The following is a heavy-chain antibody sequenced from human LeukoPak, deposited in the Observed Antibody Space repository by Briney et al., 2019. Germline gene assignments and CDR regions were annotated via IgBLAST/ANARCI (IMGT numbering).Heavy chain of an antibody. CDR3: AREPDSSGQLGSLDY. J-gene: IGHJ4*02. CDR1: GFTFSSYG. D-gene: IGHD6-19*01. V-gene: IGHV3-30*03. Sequence: PGGSLRLSCAASGFTFSSYGMHWVRQAPGKGLEWVAVISYDGSNKYYADSVKGRFTISRDNSKNTLYLQMNSLRAEDTAVYYCAREPDSSGQLGSLDYWGQGTLVTVSS. CDR2: ISYDGSNK.